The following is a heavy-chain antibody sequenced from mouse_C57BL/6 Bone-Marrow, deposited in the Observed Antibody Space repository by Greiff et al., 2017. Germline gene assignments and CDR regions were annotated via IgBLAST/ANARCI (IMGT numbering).Heavy chain of an antibody. D-gene: IGHD4-1*01. CDR2: IRLKSDNYAT. Sequence: EVKVVESGGGLAQPGGSMKLSCVASGFTFSNYGMNWVSQSTEKGLEWVAQIRLKSDNYATNYAESVKGRFTITRDDSKSSVYLYMDNLRAEYTGIDYCTCNWDAHYAMDYWGQGTSVTVSS. J-gene: IGHJ4*01. CDR3: TCNWDAHYAMDY. CDR1: GFTFSNYG. V-gene: IGHV6-3*01.